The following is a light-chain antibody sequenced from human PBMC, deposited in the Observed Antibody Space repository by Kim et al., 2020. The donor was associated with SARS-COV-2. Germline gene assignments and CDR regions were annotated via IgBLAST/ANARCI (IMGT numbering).Light chain of an antibody. CDR2: GDN. Sequence: KTLTMPWPPTRGGIASNYVQWYQQRPSSSPTTVIYGDNQRPSGVPDRFSGSIDSSSNSASLTISGLKTEDEADYYCQSYDSSNQGVFGGGTQLTVL. V-gene: IGLV6-57*01. CDR3: QSYDSSNQGV. CDR1: RGGIASNY. J-gene: IGLJ3*02.